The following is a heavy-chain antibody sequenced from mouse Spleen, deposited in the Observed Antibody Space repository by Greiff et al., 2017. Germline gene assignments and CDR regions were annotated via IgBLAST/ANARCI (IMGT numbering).Heavy chain of an antibody. CDR1: GYSFTDYN. CDR3: AREGLYYGTAGFAY. V-gene: IGHV1-39*01. Sequence: VQLQQSGPELVKPGASVKISCKASGYSFTDYNMNWVKQSNGKSLEWIGVINPNYGTTSYNQKFKGKATLTADKSSSTAYMQLSSLTSEDSAVYYCAREGLYYGTAGFAYWGQGTLVTVSA. J-gene: IGHJ3*01. D-gene: IGHD1-1*01. CDR2: INPNYGTT.